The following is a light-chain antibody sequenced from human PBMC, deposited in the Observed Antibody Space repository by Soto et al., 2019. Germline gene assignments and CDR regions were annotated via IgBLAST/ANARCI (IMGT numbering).Light chain of an antibody. CDR3: SSYTGRSTFV. CDR1: SSDVGGYNY. Sequence: QSVLTQPASVSGSPGLSITLSCTGTSSDVGGYNYVSWYQQLPGKAPKLMIYDVNNRPSGVSNRFSGSKSGNTASLTISGLQAEDEADYYCSSYTGRSTFVFGTGSKVTVL. J-gene: IGLJ1*01. CDR2: DVN. V-gene: IGLV2-14*01.